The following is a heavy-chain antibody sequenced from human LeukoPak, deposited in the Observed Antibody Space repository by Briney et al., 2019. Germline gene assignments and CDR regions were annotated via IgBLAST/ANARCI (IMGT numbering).Heavy chain of an antibody. CDR1: GFTFSNSG. D-gene: IGHD3-10*01. CDR3: ASPGGSGSYQLDY. Sequence: GGSLILSCAASGFTFSNSGMHWVRQAPGKGLEWVAVIRYDGTNAYYADSVRGRFTISRDNSNNTLYLQMNSLRAEDTAVYYCASPGGSGSYQLDYWGQGTLVTVSS. CDR2: IRYDGTNA. V-gene: IGHV3-33*01. J-gene: IGHJ4*02.